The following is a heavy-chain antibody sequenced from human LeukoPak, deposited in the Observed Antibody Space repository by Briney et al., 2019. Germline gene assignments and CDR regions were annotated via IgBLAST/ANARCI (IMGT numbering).Heavy chain of an antibody. CDR3: ARYDSSWYAFDI. Sequence: ASVKVSCKASGYTFTGYYMHWARQAPGQGLEWMGWTNPNSGGTNYAQKFQGRVTMTRDTSISTAYMELSRLRSDDTAVYYCARYDSSWYAFDIWGQGTMVTVSS. CDR2: TNPNSGGT. V-gene: IGHV1-2*02. CDR1: GYTFTGYY. J-gene: IGHJ3*02. D-gene: IGHD6-13*01.